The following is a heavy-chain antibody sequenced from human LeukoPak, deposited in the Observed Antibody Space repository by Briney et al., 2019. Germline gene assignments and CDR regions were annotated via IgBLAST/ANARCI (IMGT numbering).Heavy chain of an antibody. J-gene: IGHJ4*02. CDR2: INPSGGCT. V-gene: IGHV1-46*01. CDR1: GYTFTSYY. CDR3: ARFSSSWLSIDY. D-gene: IGHD6-13*01. Sequence: ASVKVSCKASGYTFTSYYMHWVRQAPGQGLEWMGIINPSGGCTSYAQKFQGRVTMTRDTSTSTVYMELSSLRSEDTAVYYCARFSSSWLSIDYWGQGTLVTVSS.